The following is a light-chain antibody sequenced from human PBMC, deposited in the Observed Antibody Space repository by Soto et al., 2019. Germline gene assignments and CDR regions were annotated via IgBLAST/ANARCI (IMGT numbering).Light chain of an antibody. CDR3: QKLNTFPLT. J-gene: IGKJ5*01. Sequence: DIQLTQSPPPLSASVGDRVTITCRASQDISSSIAWYQQKSGKAPKPLIYDASTLQSGVPSRFSGSGSGTEFSLTINSLQPEDFATYYCQKLNTFPLTFGQGTRLDIK. CDR1: QDISSS. CDR2: DAS. V-gene: IGKV1-9*01.